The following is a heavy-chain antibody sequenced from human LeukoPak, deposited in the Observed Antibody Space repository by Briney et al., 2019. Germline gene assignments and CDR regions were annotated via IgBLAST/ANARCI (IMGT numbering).Heavy chain of an antibody. CDR2: IYHSGST. D-gene: IGHD1-7*01. CDR3: ARRRKKTNWNYGNWFDP. J-gene: IGHJ5*02. Sequence: SETLSLACTVSGYSISSGYYWGWIRQPPGKGLEWIGSIYHSGSTYYNPSLKSRVTISVDTSKNQFSLKLSSVTAADTAVYYCARRRKKTNWNYGNWFDPWGQGTLVTVSS. V-gene: IGHV4-38-2*02. CDR1: GYSISSGYY.